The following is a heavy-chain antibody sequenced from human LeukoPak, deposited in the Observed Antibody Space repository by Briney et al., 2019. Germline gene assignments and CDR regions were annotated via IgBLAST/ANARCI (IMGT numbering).Heavy chain of an antibody. Sequence: GGSPRLSCAASGFTFSSYEMNWVRQAPGKGLEWVSYISISGTTISYADSVKGRFTISRDNAKNSLYLQMNSLRAEDTAIYYCASDIVLKDYWGQGTLVTVSS. CDR2: ISISGTTI. CDR3: ASDIVLKDY. J-gene: IGHJ4*02. CDR1: GFTFSSYE. D-gene: IGHD2/OR15-2a*01. V-gene: IGHV3-48*03.